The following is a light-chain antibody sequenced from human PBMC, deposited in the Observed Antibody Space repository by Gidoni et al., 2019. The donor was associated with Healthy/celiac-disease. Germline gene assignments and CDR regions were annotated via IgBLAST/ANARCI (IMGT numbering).Light chain of an antibody. CDR1: PSISSY. Sequence: DIQMTQSPSSLSPSVGDRVTITCRASPSISSYLNWYQQKPGKAPKLLIYAASSLQSGVPSRFSGSGAWTDFTLTISSLQPEDVSTYYCQQSYSTLPLTFGGGTKVEIK. V-gene: IGKV1-39*01. CDR2: AAS. CDR3: QQSYSTLPLT. J-gene: IGKJ4*01.